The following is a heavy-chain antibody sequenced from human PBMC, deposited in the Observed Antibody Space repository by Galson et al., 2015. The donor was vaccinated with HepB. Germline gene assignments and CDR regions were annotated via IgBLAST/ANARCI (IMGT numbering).Heavy chain of an antibody. Sequence: SVKVSCKASGYTFTGYYMHWVRQAPGQGLEWMGRINPNSGGTNYAQKFQGRVTMTRDTSISTAYMELSRLRSDDTAVYYCARVGITIFGVVFDAFDIWGQGTMVTVSS. D-gene: IGHD3-3*01. CDR1: GYTFTGYY. V-gene: IGHV1-2*06. CDR2: INPNSGGT. CDR3: ARVGITIFGVVFDAFDI. J-gene: IGHJ3*02.